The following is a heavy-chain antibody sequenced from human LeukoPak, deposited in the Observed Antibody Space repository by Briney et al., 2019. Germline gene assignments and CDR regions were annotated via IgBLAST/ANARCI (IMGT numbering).Heavy chain of an antibody. Sequence: ASVKVSCKASGYTFTGYYMHWVRQAPGQGLEWMGWINPNSGGTNYAQKFQGRVTMTRNTSISTAYMELSSLRSEDTAVYYCARGGIAVAGTIGDFDYWGQGTLVTVSS. CDR3: ARGGIAVAGTIGDFDY. V-gene: IGHV1-2*02. CDR2: INPNSGGT. CDR1: GYTFTGYY. D-gene: IGHD6-19*01. J-gene: IGHJ4*02.